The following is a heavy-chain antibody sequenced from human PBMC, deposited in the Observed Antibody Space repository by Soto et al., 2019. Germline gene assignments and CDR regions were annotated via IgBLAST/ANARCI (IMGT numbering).Heavy chain of an antibody. CDR3: ARGRVYCGGGSCYSGGKIDY. Sequence: QVQLQQWGAGLLKPSETLSLTCAVYGGSFSGYYWSWIRQPPGKGLEWIGEINHSGSTNYNPSLKSRVTISVDTTKNRFSVKLGCVTAADSAVYYCARGRVYCGGGSCYSGGKIDYGGQGALVTVSS. J-gene: IGHJ4*02. V-gene: IGHV4-34*01. CDR1: GGSFSGYY. D-gene: IGHD2-15*01. CDR2: INHSGST.